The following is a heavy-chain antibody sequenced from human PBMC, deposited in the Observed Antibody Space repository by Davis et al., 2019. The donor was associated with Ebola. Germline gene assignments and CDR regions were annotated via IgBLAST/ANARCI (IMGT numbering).Heavy chain of an antibody. D-gene: IGHD3-9*01. CDR1: GYTFTSYH. CDR2: MNPNSGNT. J-gene: IGHJ5*02. CDR3: ARDLIPIFSVHKFDP. V-gene: IGHV1-8*02. Sequence: ASVKVSCKASGYTFTSYHIHWVRQAAGQGLEWMGWMNPNSGNTGYAPKFQGRVTMTRDTSISTAYMEVRSLRSEDTAVYYCARDLIPIFSVHKFDPWGQGTLVTVSS.